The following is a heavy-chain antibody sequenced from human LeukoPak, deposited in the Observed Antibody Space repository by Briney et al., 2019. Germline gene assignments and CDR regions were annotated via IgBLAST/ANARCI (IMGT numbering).Heavy chain of an antibody. CDR1: GFTFSNAW. CDR3: TAPRGPRNGYYLSDY. V-gene: IGHV3-15*01. Sequence: GGSVRLSCAASGFTFSNAWMTWVRQVPGKGLEWVGQIKRKSEGGTTDYAAPVKGRFTISRGDSEDTLYLQMNSLQTGDTAIYYCTAPRGPRNGYYLSDYWGQGTLVTVSS. CDR2: IKRKSEGGTT. D-gene: IGHD3-22*01. J-gene: IGHJ4*02.